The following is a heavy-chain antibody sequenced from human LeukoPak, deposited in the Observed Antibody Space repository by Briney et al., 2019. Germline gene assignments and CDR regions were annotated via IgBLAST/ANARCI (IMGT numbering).Heavy chain of an antibody. J-gene: IGHJ4*02. CDR2: IYYSGST. CDR3: ARVDSSSWYRDY. CDR1: GGSISSGDYY. D-gene: IGHD6-13*01. V-gene: IGHV4-30-4*01. Sequence: PSETLSLTCTVSGGSISSGDYYWSWIRQPPGKGLEWIGYIYYSGSTYYNPSLKSRVTISVDTSKNQFPLKLSSVTAADTAVYYCARVDSSSWYRDYWGQGTLVTVSS.